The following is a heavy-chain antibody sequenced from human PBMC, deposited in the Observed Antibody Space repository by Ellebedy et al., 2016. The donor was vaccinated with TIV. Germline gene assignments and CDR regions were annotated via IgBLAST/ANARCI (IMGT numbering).Heavy chain of an antibody. CDR1: GFTFSSYE. Sequence: PGGSLRLSCAASGFTFSSYELNWVRQAPGKGLEWVSYISRSGCTIYYADSVKGRFTISRDNAKNSLYLQMNSLRAEDTAVYYCARVYSSGWLNWFDPWGQGTLVTVSS. J-gene: IGHJ5*02. D-gene: IGHD6-19*01. CDR3: ARVYSSGWLNWFDP. V-gene: IGHV3-48*03. CDR2: ISRSGCTI.